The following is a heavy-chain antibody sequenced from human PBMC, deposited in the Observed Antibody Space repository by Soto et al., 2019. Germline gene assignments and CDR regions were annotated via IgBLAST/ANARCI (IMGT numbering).Heavy chain of an antibody. CDR1: GFTFDDYA. J-gene: IGHJ4*02. CDR3: ANGCPEGFCSGGTSHVDY. V-gene: IGHV3-9*01. D-gene: IGHD2-15*01. Sequence: EVQLVESGGGLVQPGRSLRLSCAASGFTFDDYAMHWVRRVPGKGLEWVSGISGNSSIIGYADSVKGCFTMSRENAKNSLYLQINSRRPEATPSDYAANGCPEGFCSGGTSHVDYWGKGTLVTFSS. CDR2: ISGNSSII.